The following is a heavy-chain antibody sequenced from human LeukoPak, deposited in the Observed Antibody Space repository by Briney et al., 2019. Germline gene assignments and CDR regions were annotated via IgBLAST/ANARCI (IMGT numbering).Heavy chain of an antibody. V-gene: IGHV4-39*01. Sequence: PSETLSLTCTVSGGSVSSNSYYWGWIRQPPGKGLEWIGSIYYSGSTYYNPSLKSRVTISVDTSKNQFSLKLSSVTAADTAVYYCARNPRGAATPHWGQGTLVTVSS. CDR1: GGSVSSNSYY. CDR3: ARNPRGAATPH. J-gene: IGHJ4*02. CDR2: IYYSGST. D-gene: IGHD2-15*01.